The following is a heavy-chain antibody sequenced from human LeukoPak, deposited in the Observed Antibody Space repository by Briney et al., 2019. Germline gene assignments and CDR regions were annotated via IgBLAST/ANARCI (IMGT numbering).Heavy chain of an antibody. V-gene: IGHV4-39*07. Sequence: MPSETLSLTCTVSGGAISSGNYWGWIRQPPGKGLEWIGSIYYSGSTYYNPSLKSRVFISVDTAKKQFSLKLSSVTAADTAVYYCARGGYYYDSSGYYFLNWFDPWGQGTLVTVSS. J-gene: IGHJ5*02. CDR2: IYYSGST. D-gene: IGHD3-22*01. CDR1: GGAISSGNY. CDR3: ARGGYYYDSSGYYFLNWFDP.